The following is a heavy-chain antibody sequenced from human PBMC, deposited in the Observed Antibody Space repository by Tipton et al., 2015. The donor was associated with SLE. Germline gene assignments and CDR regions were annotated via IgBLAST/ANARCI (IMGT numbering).Heavy chain of an antibody. CDR1: GGSIISSSW. CDR3: TRVPRYNWNYIAD. V-gene: IGHV4-4*02. J-gene: IGHJ4*02. D-gene: IGHD1-7*01. CDR2: IYHSESP. Sequence: TLSLTCAVSGGSIISSSWWSWVRQPPGKGLEWIGDIYHSESPNYNPSLKSRVIISIDKSKNQFSLKLTSVTAADTAVYHCTRVPRYNWNYIADWGQGTLVSVSS.